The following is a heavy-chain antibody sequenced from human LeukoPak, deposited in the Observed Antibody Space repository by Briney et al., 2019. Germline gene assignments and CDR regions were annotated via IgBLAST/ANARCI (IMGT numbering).Heavy chain of an antibody. CDR2: INHSGST. CDR3: ARLSSTSRGYYYYMDV. V-gene: IGHV4-34*01. Sequence: SETLSLTCAVYGGSFSGYYWSWIRQPPGKGLEWIGEINHSGSTNYNPSLKSRVTISVDTSKNQFSLKLSSVTAADTAVYYCARLSSTSRGYYYYMDVWGKGTTVTVSS. CDR1: GGSFSGYY. D-gene: IGHD2-2*01. J-gene: IGHJ6*03.